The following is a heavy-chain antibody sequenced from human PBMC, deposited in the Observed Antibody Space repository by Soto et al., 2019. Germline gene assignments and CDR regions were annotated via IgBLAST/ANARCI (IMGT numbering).Heavy chain of an antibody. CDR3: AGYYDSSGYWNWFDP. CDR2: IIPIFGTA. V-gene: IGHV1-69*12. D-gene: IGHD3-22*01. Sequence: QVQLVQSGAEVKKPGSSVKVSCKASGGTFSSYAISWVRQAPGQGLEWMGGIIPIFGTANYAQKFQGRVTINAAESTSTAYMELSSLRSEDTAVNYCAGYYDSSGYWNWFDPWGQGTLVTVSS. CDR1: GGTFSSYA. J-gene: IGHJ5*02.